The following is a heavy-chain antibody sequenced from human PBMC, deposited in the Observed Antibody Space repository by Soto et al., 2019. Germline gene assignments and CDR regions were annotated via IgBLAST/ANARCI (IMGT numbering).Heavy chain of an antibody. V-gene: IGHV4-39*01. D-gene: IGHD3-22*01. CDR2: IYYSGST. CDR1: GGSISNNGHY. Sequence: QLQLQESGPGLVKPSETLSLTCTVSGGSISNNGHYWGWIRQPPGKGLEWIGSIYYSGSTYDNPSLKSRVTISVDTSKNQFSLKLSSVTAADTAVYYCASLLPKYYYDTSGENTPDYWGQGTLVTVSS. J-gene: IGHJ4*02. CDR3: ASLLPKYYYDTSGENTPDY.